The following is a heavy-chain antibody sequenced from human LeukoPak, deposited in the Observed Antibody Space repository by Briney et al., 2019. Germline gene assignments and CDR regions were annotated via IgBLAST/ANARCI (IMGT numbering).Heavy chain of an antibody. CDR1: GGSISSYY. CDR3: ARVRGSRGAFDI. D-gene: IGHD6-19*01. J-gene: IGHJ3*02. Sequence: SETLSLTCTVSGGSISSYYGSWIRQPPGKGLEWIGYIYYSGSTNYNPSLKSRVTISVDTSKNQFSLKLSSVTAADTAVYYCARVRGSRGAFDIWGQGTMVTVSS. V-gene: IGHV4-59*01. CDR2: IYYSGST.